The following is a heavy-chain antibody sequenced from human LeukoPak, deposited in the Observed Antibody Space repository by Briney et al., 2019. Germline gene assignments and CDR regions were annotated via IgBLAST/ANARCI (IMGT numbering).Heavy chain of an antibody. V-gene: IGHV3-53*01. CDR2: IYSGGST. D-gene: IGHD6-13*01. Sequence: GGSLRLSCVASGFSFDKFGMHWVRQAPGKGLEWVSVIYSGGSTYYADSVKGRFTISRDNSKNTLYLQMNSLRAEDTAVYYCARVWQQLAQYWGQGTLVTVSS. CDR3: ARVWQQLAQY. J-gene: IGHJ4*02. CDR1: GFSFDKFG.